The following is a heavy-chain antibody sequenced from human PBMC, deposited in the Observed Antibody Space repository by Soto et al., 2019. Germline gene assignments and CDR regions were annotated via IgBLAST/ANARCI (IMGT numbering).Heavy chain of an antibody. Sequence: PGGSLRLSCAASGFTFSSYGMHWVRQAPGKGLEWVAVISYDGSNKYYADSVKGRFTISRDNSKNTLYLQMNSLRAEDTAVYYCAKDAEYYYDSSGGPYHFDYWGQGTLVTVSS. J-gene: IGHJ4*02. CDR2: ISYDGSNK. CDR3: AKDAEYYYDSSGGPYHFDY. CDR1: GFTFSSYG. V-gene: IGHV3-30*18. D-gene: IGHD3-22*01.